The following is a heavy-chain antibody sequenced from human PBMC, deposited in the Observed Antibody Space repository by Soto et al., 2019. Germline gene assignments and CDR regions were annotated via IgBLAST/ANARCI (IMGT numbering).Heavy chain of an antibody. CDR2: TYYRSKWNN. J-gene: IGHJ3*02. CDR1: GDSVSSNSAA. D-gene: IGHD7-27*01. CDR3: ARGPLNWGRSDAFDI. V-gene: IGHV6-1*01. Sequence: KQSQTLSLTCAISGDSVSSNSAAWNWIRQSPSRGLEWLGRTYYRSKWNNDYAVSVKSRITINPDTSKNQFSLQLNSVTPEDTAVYYCARGPLNWGRSDAFDIWGQGTMVTVSS.